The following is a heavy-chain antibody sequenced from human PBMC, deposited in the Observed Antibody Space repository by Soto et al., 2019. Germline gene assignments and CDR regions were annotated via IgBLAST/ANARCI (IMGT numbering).Heavy chain of an antibody. V-gene: IGHV4-30-4*01. CDR3: ARDMGSRMTTRIFDH. Sequence: QVLLQESGPGLVKPSQTLTLSCTVSGGSVDSGDHYWSWIRQPPGKGLEWIGYIYYGESTYYDPSLKRRTTVSVATSQNRSSLRLTSVTAADTAVYYCARDMGSRMTTRIFDHWGQGTLVTVSS. CDR1: GGSVDSGDHY. CDR2: IYYGEST. J-gene: IGHJ4*02. D-gene: IGHD4-17*01.